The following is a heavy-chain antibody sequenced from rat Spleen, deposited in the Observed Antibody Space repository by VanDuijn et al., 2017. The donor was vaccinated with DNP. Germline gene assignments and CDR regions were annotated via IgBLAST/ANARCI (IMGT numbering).Heavy chain of an antibody. J-gene: IGHJ2*01. Sequence: EVQLQESGPGLVKPSQSLSLTCSVTGYSITSHFRWSWIRKFPGNKLEWIGHINSAGNTNYNPSLKSRISITSDTSKNQFFLQVNSVTTEDSATYYCAIQLGVFDYWGQGVLVTVSS. D-gene: IGHD5-1*01. V-gene: IGHV3-3*01. CDR1: GYSITSHFR. CDR3: AIQLGVFDY. CDR2: INSAGNT.